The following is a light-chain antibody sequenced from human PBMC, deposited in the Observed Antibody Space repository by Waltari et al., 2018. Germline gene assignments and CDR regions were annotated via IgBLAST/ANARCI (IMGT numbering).Light chain of an antibody. CDR2: GKN. CDR1: SLRSYY. CDR3: TSRDSRGNHLV. J-gene: IGLJ2*01. Sequence: SSELTQDPAVSVALGQTVRITCQGDSLRSYYASWYQQKPGQAPVLVIYGKNNRPAGIPDRCSGSSSGYTASLTSPGAQAEDEADYYWTSRDSRGNHLVFGGGTKLTVL. V-gene: IGLV3-19*01.